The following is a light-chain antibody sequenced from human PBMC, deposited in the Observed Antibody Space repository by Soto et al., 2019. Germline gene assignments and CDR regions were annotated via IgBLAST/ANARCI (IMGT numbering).Light chain of an antibody. CDR2: EVN. V-gene: IGLV2-8*01. CDR3: SSYAGSSNV. Sequence: QTVLTEPPSGSGSPGQSVSTSCTGTSSDVGGYNYVSWYQQHPGKAPKLMIYEVNKRPSGVPDRFSGSKSGNTASLTVSGLQAEDEADYYCSSYAGSSNVFGTGTKLTVL. CDR1: SSDVGGYNY. J-gene: IGLJ1*01.